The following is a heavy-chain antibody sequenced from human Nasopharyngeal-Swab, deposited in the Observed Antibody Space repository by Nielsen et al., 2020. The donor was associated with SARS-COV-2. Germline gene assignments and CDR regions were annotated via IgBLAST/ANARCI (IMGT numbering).Heavy chain of an antibody. CDR2: IYSTEIT. J-gene: IGHJ4*02. CDR3: ARGPYSRSSLWVH. Sequence: SGTLSLTCTVSGGSIVSHYWNWIRLSPGKGLEWIGYIYSTEITKYNPSLGSRVTMSGDTSKNQVYLKLESLTAADTAVYYCARGPYSRSSLWVHWGQGTLVTVSS. D-gene: IGHD6-6*01. CDR1: GGSIVSHY. V-gene: IGHV4-59*11.